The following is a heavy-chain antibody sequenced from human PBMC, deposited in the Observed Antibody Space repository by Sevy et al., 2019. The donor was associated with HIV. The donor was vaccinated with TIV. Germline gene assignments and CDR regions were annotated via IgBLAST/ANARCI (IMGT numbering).Heavy chain of an antibody. CDR1: GFTFGDYT. CDR3: TRVEGATDWGMDV. J-gene: IGHJ6*02. Sequence: GGCLRLSCTASGFTFGDYTVSWVRQAPGKGLEWIGFIRSKSYGGTIEYAASVKGRFTISKDTSKSIAYLQMNSLKTEDTFRYFCTRVEGATDWGMDVWGQGTTVTVSS. V-gene: IGHV3-49*04. D-gene: IGHD1-26*01. CDR2: IRSKSYGGTI.